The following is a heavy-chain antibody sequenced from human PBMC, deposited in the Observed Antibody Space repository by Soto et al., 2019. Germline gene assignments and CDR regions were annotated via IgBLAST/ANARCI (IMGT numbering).Heavy chain of an antibody. CDR3: ASYHGGFTVTTFRYYYYYMDV. D-gene: IGHD4-17*01. CDR1: GYTFTSYD. Sequence: ASVKVSCKASGYTFTSYDINWVRQATGQGLEWMGWMNPNSGNTGYAQKFQGRVTMTRNTSISTAYMELSSLRSEDTAGYYCASYHGGFTVTTFRYYYYYMDVWGKGTTVTVSS. J-gene: IGHJ6*03. V-gene: IGHV1-8*01. CDR2: MNPNSGNT.